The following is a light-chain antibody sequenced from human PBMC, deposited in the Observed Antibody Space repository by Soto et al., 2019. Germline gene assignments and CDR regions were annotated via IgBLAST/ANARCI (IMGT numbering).Light chain of an antibody. Sequence: EIVLTQSPGSLSLSPGERATLSCRASQSVDSRFFAWYQQRPGQAPRLLIYGASRRATGIPERFTGSGSGTDFTLTISGLEPEDFAVYYCQPYDSSLTFGLGTKVEIK. CDR2: GAS. V-gene: IGKV3-20*01. CDR1: QSVDSRF. J-gene: IGKJ1*01. CDR3: QPYDSSLT.